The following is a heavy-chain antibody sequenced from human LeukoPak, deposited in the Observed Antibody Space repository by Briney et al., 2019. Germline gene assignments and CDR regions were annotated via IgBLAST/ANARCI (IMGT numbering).Heavy chain of an antibody. D-gene: IGHD2-15*01. V-gene: IGHV1-2*02. J-gene: IGHJ4*02. Sequence: ASVKVSCKASGYTFTGYYMHWVRQAPGHGLEWMGWINPNSGDTNYAQTFQGRVTMTRDTSISTAYMELSRLRSDDTAVYYCARTPHYCSGGSCYDYGGEGTLVTVPS. CDR2: INPNSGDT. CDR3: ARTPHYCSGGSCYDY. CDR1: GYTFTGYY.